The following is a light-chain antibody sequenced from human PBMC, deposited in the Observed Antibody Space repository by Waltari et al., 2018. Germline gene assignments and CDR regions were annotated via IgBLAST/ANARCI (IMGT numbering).Light chain of an antibody. CDR3: QQYNNWPRGLT. CDR1: QSVSSN. J-gene: IGKJ4*01. CDR2: GAS. Sequence: EIVMTQSPATLSVSPGERATLSCRASQSVSSNLAWYQQEPGQAPRLLIYGASTRATGIPARVSGSGSGTEFTLTISSMQSEDFAVYYCQQYNNWPRGLTFGGGTKVEIK. V-gene: IGKV3-15*01.